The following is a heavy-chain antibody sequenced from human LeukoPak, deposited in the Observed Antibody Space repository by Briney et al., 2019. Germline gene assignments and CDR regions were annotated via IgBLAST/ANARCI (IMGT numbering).Heavy chain of an antibody. CDR3: AKAPQYYGSTGYYFDH. CDR2: ISSSSSYI. D-gene: IGHD3-16*01. V-gene: IGHV3-21*04. J-gene: IGHJ4*02. CDR1: GFTFSSYS. Sequence: GGSLRLSCAASGFTFSSYSMNWVRQAPGKGLEWVSSISSSSSYIYYADSVKGRFTISRDNSKNTLYLQMNSLRAEDTAVYYCAKAPQYYGSTGYYFDHWGQGPLVIVSS.